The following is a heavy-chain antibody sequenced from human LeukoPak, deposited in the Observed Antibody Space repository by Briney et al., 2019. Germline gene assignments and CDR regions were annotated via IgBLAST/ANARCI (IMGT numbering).Heavy chain of an antibody. Sequence: KPSETLSLTCTVSGGYISSYYWSWIRQPPGKGLEWIGYIFNSGSTNYNPSLKSRVTISVDTSKNQFSLKLSSVSAADTAVYFCALGDCSRTSCYVFDYWGQGTLVTVSS. J-gene: IGHJ4*02. CDR2: IFNSGST. D-gene: IGHD2-2*01. CDR3: ALGDCSRTSCYVFDY. CDR1: GGYISSYY. V-gene: IGHV4-59*01.